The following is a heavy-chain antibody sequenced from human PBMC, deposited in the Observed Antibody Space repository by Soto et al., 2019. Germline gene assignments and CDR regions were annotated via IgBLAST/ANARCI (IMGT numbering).Heavy chain of an antibody. J-gene: IGHJ4*02. CDR1: GFTFSSYG. CDR3: AKDGGEFGEFYYFDH. D-gene: IGHD3-10*01. Sequence: QPGGSLRLSCAASGFTFSSYGMHWVRQAPGKGLEWVAVISDDGSNKYYRDSVKGRFTISRDNSKNTLFLQMNSLRGEDTAVYYCAKDGGEFGEFYYFDHWGQGTLVTVSS. CDR2: ISDDGSNK. V-gene: IGHV3-30*18.